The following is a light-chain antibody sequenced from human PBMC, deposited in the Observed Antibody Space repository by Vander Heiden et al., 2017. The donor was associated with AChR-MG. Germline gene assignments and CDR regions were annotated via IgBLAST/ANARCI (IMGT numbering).Light chain of an antibody. CDR1: RSNIGAGYD. CDR2: SSI. Sequence: QPVLTQPPSVSGAPGQRVTTSSAGSRSNIGAGYDVFWYRQLPGGAPKILIYSSINRPSGVPDRFSGSKSGTSASMAISGLQVGDEAVYYCQSYDSGLRVFGGGTKLTVL. J-gene: IGLJ3*02. V-gene: IGLV1-40*01. CDR3: QSYDSGLRV.